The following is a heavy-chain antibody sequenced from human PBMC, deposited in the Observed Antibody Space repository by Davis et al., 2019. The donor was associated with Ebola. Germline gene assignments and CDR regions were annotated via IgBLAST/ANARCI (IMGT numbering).Heavy chain of an antibody. CDR3: ARALHDEVLDY. CDR1: GFTFSNHA. CDR2: TSHNERER. D-gene: IGHD1-1*01. Sequence: GKSLKISCVASGFTFSNHAMHWVRQAPGKGLEWVAVTSHNERERFYGESVQGRFTISRDNSENVLYLQMDSLRPDDTAIYFCARALHDEVLDYWGQGTLVTVSS. V-gene: IGHV3-30*04. J-gene: IGHJ4*02.